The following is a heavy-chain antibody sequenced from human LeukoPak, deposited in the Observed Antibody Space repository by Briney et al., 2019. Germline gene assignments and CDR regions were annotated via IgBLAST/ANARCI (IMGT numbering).Heavy chain of an antibody. CDR1: GFTFGDYA. CDR3: ARKRYSGYFDY. V-gene: IGHV3-49*03. Sequence: GGSLRLSCTASGFTFGDYAMSWFRQAPGKGLEWVGFIRSKAYGGTTEYAASVKGRFTISRDDSKNSLYLQMNSLKTEDTAVYYCARKRYSGYFDYWGQGTLVTVSS. J-gene: IGHJ4*02. D-gene: IGHD1-14*01. CDR2: IRSKAYGGTT.